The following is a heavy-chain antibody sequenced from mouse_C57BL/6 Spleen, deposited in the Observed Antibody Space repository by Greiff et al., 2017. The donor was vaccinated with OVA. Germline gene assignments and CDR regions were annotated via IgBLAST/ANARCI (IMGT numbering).Heavy chain of an antibody. D-gene: IGHD2-2*01. J-gene: IGHJ4*01. CDR1: GFSINSDCY. Sequence: EVQGVESGPSLVRPSQTLSLTCTVTGFSINSDCYWIWIRQFPGNKLEYIGYTFYSGITYYNPSLESRTYITRDTSKNQFSLKLSSVTTEDTATYYGARVGGYDAVYYAMDYWGQGTSVTVSS. CDR3: ARVGGYDAVYYAMDY. CDR2: TFYSGIT. V-gene: IGHV3-3*01.